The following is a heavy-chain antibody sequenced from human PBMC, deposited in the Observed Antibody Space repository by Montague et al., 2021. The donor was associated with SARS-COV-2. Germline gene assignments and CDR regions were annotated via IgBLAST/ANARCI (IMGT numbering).Heavy chain of an antibody. D-gene: IGHD6-13*01. CDR2: ISSSGSTI. V-gene: IGHV3-48*04. CDR1: GFPFSSYS. CDR3: ATRGGIYY. J-gene: IGHJ4*02. Sequence: SLRLSCAASGFPFSSYSMNWVRQAPGKGLEWVSYISSSGSTIYYADSVKGRFTISRDNAKSSLYLQMNSLRVEDTAVYYCATRGGIYYWGQGTLVTVSS.